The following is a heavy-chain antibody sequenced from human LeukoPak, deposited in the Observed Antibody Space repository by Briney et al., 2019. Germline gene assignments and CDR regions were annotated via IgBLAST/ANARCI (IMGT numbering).Heavy chain of an antibody. CDR3: AREPDAIFYYGVDV. D-gene: IGHD2-2*01. Sequence: PSETLSLTCTVSGGSISSYYWSWIRQPPGKGLEWIGHISSSGSTDYNPSLKSRVTISVDTSKNQFSLRLSSVTAADTAVYYCAREPDAIFYYGVDVWGQGTTVIVSS. CDR1: GGSISSYY. CDR2: ISSSGST. V-gene: IGHV4-59*01. J-gene: IGHJ6*02.